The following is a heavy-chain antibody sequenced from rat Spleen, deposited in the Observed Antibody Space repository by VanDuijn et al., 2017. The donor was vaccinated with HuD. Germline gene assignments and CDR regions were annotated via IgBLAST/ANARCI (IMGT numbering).Heavy chain of an antibody. D-gene: IGHD3-4*01. CDR3: TRGTTHYFDY. CDR2: ISTGGSSA. J-gene: IGHJ2*01. CDR1: GFTFSKYY. V-gene: IGHV5-27*01. Sequence: EVQLVESGGGLVQPGGSLKLSCAASGFTFSKYYMAWVRQAPTKGLEWVAYISTGGSSAFYRDSVKGRFTISRDDAKSTLYLQMDSLRSEDTATYYCTRGTTHYFDYWGQGVMVTVSS.